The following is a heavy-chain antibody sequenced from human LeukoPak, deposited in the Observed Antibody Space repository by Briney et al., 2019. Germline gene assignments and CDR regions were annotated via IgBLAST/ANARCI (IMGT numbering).Heavy chain of an antibody. V-gene: IGHV5-51*01. CDR3: ARQNGDSSSYYFDY. J-gene: IGHJ4*02. CDR1: GYSFTSYW. D-gene: IGHD6-6*01. CDR2: IYVGDSDT. Sequence: GESLKISCKGSGYSFTSYWIGWVRQMPGKGLEWMGIIYVGDSDTRYSPSFQGQVAFSADKSISTAYLQWSSLKASDTAMYYCARQNGDSSSYYFDYWGQGTLVTVSS.